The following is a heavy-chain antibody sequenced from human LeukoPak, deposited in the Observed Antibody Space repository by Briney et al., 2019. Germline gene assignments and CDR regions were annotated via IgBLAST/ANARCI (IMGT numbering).Heavy chain of an antibody. CDR1: AGSISSSSCY. J-gene: IGHJ3*02. D-gene: IGHD2-21*01. Sequence: SETLSLTCTVSAGSISSSSCYWGWIRQPPGKGLEWIGSIYYSGSTYYNPSLKSRVTISVDTSKNQFSLKLSSVTAADTAVYYCARQFRLVVVIATPDAFDIWGQGTMVTVSS. CDR3: ARQFRLVVVIATPDAFDI. CDR2: IYYSGST. V-gene: IGHV4-39*01.